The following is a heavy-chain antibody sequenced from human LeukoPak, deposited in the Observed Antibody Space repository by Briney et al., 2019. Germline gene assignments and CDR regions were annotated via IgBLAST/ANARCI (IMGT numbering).Heavy chain of an antibody. D-gene: IGHD6-13*01. CDR2: ISPDGMTT. Sequence: WRSLTLSCAASGFTFSSFWMHWVRQDPGKGLVWVSRISPDGMTTIHADSVKGRFTVSRDNAKNTLYLQMNSLRAEDTAVYYCARTRTLPVAGGFDAWGQETMVPLFS. CDR3: ARTRTLPVAGGFDA. CDR1: GFTFSSFW. J-gene: IGHJ5*02. V-gene: IGHV3-74*01.